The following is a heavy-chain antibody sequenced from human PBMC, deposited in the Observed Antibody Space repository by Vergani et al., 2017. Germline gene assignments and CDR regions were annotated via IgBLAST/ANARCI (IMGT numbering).Heavy chain of an antibody. Sequence: QVQLVQSGAEVKKPGSSVKVSCKASGGTFSSYAISWVRQAPGQGLEWMGGIIPIFGTANYAQKFQGRVTITADESTSTAYMELSSLRSEDTAVYYCAGGDFWSGYPRYYYYYMDVWGKGTTVTVSS. CDR1: GGTFSSYA. V-gene: IGHV1-69*01. CDR2: IIPIFGTA. J-gene: IGHJ6*03. CDR3: AGGDFWSGYPRYYYYYMDV. D-gene: IGHD3-3*01.